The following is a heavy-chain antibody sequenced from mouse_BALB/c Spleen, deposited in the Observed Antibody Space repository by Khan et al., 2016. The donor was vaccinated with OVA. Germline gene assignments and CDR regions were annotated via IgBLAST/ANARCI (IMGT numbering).Heavy chain of an antibody. D-gene: IGHD2-14*01. Sequence: QVQLQQSGAELARPGASVTMSCNASGYTFTSSTMHWVKQRPGQGLEWIGYINPSYTYTNYNQKFKDTATLTADKSSNTAYMQLSSLTSEDSAVSYCVRSGAYYRYDGYVDVGGAGTPVTVSS. CDR3: VRSGAYYRYDGYVDV. CDR2: INPSYTYT. CDR1: GYTFTSST. J-gene: IGHJ1*01. V-gene: IGHV1-4*01.